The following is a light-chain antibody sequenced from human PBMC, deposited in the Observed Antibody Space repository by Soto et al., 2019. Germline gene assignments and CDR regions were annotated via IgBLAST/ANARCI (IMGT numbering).Light chain of an antibody. CDR3: QSYDSRLSAWV. Sequence: QLVLTQPPSVSGAPGQRVTISCTGGSSNIGAPYDVHWYLQLPGTPPKLLLSGKDNRPSGVPDRFSGSRSGTSASLSITGLQADDEADYYCQSYDSRLSAWVFGGGTHLTVL. J-gene: IGLJ3*02. V-gene: IGLV1-40*01. CDR1: SSNIGAPYD. CDR2: GKD.